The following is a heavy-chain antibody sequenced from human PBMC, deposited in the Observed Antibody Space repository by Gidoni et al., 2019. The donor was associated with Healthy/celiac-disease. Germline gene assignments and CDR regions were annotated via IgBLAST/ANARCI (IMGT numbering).Heavy chain of an antibody. V-gene: IGHV3-49*05. CDR3: TRARGYYYDSSGFPRGRYFDY. Sequence: EVQLVESGGGLVKPGRSLRLSCTASGFTFGDYAMRWFRQAPGKGLGWVGFIRSKAYGGTTEYAASVKGRFTISRDDSKSIAYLQMNSLKTEDTAVYYCTRARGYYYDSSGFPRGRYFDYWGQGTLVTVSS. CDR2: IRSKAYGGTT. D-gene: IGHD3-22*01. CDR1: GFTFGDYA. J-gene: IGHJ4*02.